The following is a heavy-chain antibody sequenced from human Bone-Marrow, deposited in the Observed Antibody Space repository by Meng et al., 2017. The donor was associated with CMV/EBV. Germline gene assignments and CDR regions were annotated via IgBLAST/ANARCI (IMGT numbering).Heavy chain of an antibody. D-gene: IGHD3-3*01. Sequence: SETLSLTCAVYGGSFSGYYWSWIRQPPGKGLEWIGEINHSGSTNYNPSLKSRVTISVDTSKNQFSLKLSSVTAADTAVYYCASIYYDFWSGYYTGLGNWFDPWGQGTLVTVSS. V-gene: IGHV4-34*01. CDR3: ASIYYDFWSGYYTGLGNWFDP. CDR2: INHSGST. J-gene: IGHJ5*02. CDR1: GGSFSGYY.